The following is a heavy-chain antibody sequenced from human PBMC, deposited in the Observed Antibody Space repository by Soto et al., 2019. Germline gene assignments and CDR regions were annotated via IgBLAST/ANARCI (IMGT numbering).Heavy chain of an antibody. J-gene: IGHJ4*02. CDR2: IWHDGSEI. V-gene: IGHV3-33*01. D-gene: IGHD1-7*01. Sequence: GGPQRLPCVVPGSIFIDYGMHWVRKAPGKGLEWVAVIWHDGSEIYYADSVKGRFTTSRDNSKNTLYLQMNSLGAEDTAVYYCVRDGIGGTAFRGFFDFWGQGTLVTVSS. CDR1: GSIFIDYG. CDR3: VRDGIGGTAFRGFFDF.